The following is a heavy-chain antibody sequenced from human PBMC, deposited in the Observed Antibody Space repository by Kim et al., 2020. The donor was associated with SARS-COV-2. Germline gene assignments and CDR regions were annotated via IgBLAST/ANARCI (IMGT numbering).Heavy chain of an antibody. CDR2: ISGRGGST. J-gene: IGHJ4*02. V-gene: IGHV3-23*01. CDR3: AKAFTRYSSSWGFTGIAVAGMFFL. D-gene: IGHD6-19*01. CDR1: GFTFSSYA. Sequence: GGSLRLSCAASGFTFSSYAMSWVRQAPGKGLEWVSAISGRGGSTYYADSVKGRFTISRDNSKNTLYLQMNSLRAEDTAVYYCAKAFTRYSSSWGFTGIAVAGMFFLWGQGTLVTVSS.